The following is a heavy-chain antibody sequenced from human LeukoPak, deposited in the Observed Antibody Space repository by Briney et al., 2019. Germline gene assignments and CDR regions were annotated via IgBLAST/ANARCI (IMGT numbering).Heavy chain of an antibody. CDR2: INAGNGNT. CDR1: GYTFTSYA. V-gene: IGHV1-3*01. Sequence: ASVKVSCKASGYTFTSYAMHWVRQAPGQRLEWMGWINAGNGNTKYSQKFQGRVTITRATSASTAYMELSSLRSEDTAVYYCAREARYDILTGYYNPHFDYWGQGTLVTVSS. J-gene: IGHJ4*02. CDR3: AREARYDILTGYYNPHFDY. D-gene: IGHD3-9*01.